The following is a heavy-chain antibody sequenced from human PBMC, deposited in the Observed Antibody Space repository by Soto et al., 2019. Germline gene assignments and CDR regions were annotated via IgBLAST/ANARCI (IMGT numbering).Heavy chain of an antibody. J-gene: IGHJ4*02. D-gene: IGHD1-1*01. Sequence: SETLSLTCAVSSVSIISSNWWSLVRQPPGKGLEWIGEIYHSGSTNYNPSLKSRVTISVDKSKNQFSLKLSSVTAADTAVYYCARHRQRALEAYWGKGTPVTVSS. V-gene: IGHV4-4*02. CDR1: SVSIISSNW. CDR2: IYHSGST. CDR3: ARHRQRALEAY.